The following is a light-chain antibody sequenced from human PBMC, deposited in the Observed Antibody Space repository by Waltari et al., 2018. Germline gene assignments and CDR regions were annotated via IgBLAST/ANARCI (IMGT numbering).Light chain of an antibody. J-gene: IGKJ1*01. Sequence: DIVMTPPPATLPVVPGERATPYCRASQRVSSTIALYQHTPGQAPRPLIYGSSTRATGIPARFSGHGSGTDFSLSISNLRSEGFAVYDCQQYNNWPRTFSQVTKVEIK. CDR3: QQYNNWPRT. V-gene: IGKV3-15*01. CDR1: QRVSST. CDR2: GSS.